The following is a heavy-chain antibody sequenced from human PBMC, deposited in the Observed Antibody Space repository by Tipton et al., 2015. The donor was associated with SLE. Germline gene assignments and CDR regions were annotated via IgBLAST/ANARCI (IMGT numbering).Heavy chain of an antibody. J-gene: IGHJ4*02. CDR1: RFTFSNYG. CDR3: ARDSWGLDY. D-gene: IGHD7-27*01. Sequence: SLRLSCEASRFTFSNYGMHWVRQAPGKGLEWVAFIPYDGVNKYYTDSVKGRFTISRDNSKTTLYLQMDSLRAEDTAVYYCARDSWGLDYWGQGTLVAVSS. V-gene: IGHV3-30*02. CDR2: IPYDGVNK.